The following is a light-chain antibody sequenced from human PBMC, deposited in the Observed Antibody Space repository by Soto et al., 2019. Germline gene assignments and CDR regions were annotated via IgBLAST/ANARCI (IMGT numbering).Light chain of an antibody. J-gene: IGKJ4*01. CDR3: QQFNSYPLT. CDR1: QGISSY. V-gene: IGKV1-9*01. Sequence: IQLTQSPSSLSASVGDRVTITCRASQGISSYLAWYQQKAGRAPKFLIHAASTLQSGVPSRFSGSGSGTDFTLTISSLQPEDFATYYCQQFNSYPLTFGGGTKVDIK. CDR2: AAS.